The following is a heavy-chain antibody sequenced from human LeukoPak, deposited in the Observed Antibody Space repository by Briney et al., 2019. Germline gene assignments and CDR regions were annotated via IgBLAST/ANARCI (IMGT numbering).Heavy chain of an antibody. CDR1: GYTFTSYY. CDR3: AHSGYDYSWFDP. CDR2: IIPIFGTA. J-gene: IGHJ5*02. V-gene: IGHV1-69*13. Sequence: SVKVSCKASGYTFTSYYMHWVRQAPGQGLEWMGGIIPIFGTANYAQKFQGRVTITADESTSTAYMELSSLRSEDTAVYYCAHSGYDYSWFDPWGQGTLVTVSS. D-gene: IGHD5-12*01.